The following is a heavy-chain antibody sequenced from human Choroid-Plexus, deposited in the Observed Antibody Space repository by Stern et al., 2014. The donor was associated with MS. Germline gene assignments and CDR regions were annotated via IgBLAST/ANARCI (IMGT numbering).Heavy chain of an antibody. CDR3: AKDRQWSTYFFDY. D-gene: IGHD2-15*01. J-gene: IGHJ4*02. CDR2: ISYDGSDK. CDR1: GFTFSNFG. Sequence: VHLVESGGGVAQPGRPLILSCAASGFTFSNFGMHWVRQAPGTGLEWVAIISYDGSDKYYADTVKGRFTIFRDNSKNTLYMHMNSLRAEDTAVYYCAKDRQWSTYFFDYWGQGSLVTVSS. V-gene: IGHV3-30*18.